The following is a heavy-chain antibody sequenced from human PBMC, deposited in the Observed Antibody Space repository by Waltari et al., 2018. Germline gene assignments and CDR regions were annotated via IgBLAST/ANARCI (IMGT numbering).Heavy chain of an antibody. CDR2: IYYSGST. J-gene: IGHJ6*02. V-gene: IGHV4-59*11. Sequence: QVQLQESGPGLVKPSETLYLTCTVPGGSISSPYWSWIRQPPRKGLEWIGYIYYSGSTNYNPSLKSRVTISVDTSKNQFSLKLSSVTAADTAVYYCARDGVAAAGWPYYYYYGMDVWGQGTTVTVSS. CDR3: ARDGVAAAGWPYYYYYGMDV. D-gene: IGHD6-13*01. CDR1: GGSISSPY.